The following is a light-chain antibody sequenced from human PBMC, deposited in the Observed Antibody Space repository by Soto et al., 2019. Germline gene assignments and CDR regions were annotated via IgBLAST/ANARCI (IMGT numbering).Light chain of an antibody. Sequence: DIHVTQSPSSVSASVGDRVTITCRASQAITSWLAWYQQKPGRAPKLLIYSASSLQSGAPSRFTGSGSGTDFTLTITSLQPADAAVYYCQQTRSFPLTFGGGTKVEI. CDR3: QQTRSFPLT. V-gene: IGKV1-12*01. J-gene: IGKJ4*01. CDR1: QAITSW. CDR2: SAS.